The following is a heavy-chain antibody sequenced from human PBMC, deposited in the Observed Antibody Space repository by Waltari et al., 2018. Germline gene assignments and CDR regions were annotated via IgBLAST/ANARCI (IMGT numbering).Heavy chain of an antibody. J-gene: IGHJ6*02. CDR1: GGSISSSSYY. D-gene: IGHD6-13*01. Sequence: QLQLQESGPGLVKPSETLSLTCTVSGGSISSSSYYWGWIRQPPGKGLEWIGSVYYSGSTYYNPSLKSRGTISEETSKNQFALKLSSVTAADTAVYYCASCSSWYHGMDVWGQGTTVTVSS. CDR3: ASCSSWYHGMDV. CDR2: VYYSGST. V-gene: IGHV4-39*07.